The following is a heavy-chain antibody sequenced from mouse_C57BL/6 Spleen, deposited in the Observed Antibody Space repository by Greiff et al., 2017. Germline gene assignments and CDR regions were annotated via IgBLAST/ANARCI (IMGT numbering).Heavy chain of an antibody. Sequence: QVQLKESGPGLVQPSQSLSITCTVSGFSLTSYGVHWVRQSPGKGLEWLGVIWRGGSTDYNAAFMSRLSITKDNSKSQVFFKMNSLQADDTAIYYCAKNYYDYDGYAMDYWGQGTSVTVSS. J-gene: IGHJ4*01. CDR1: GFSLTSYG. V-gene: IGHV2-5*01. CDR3: AKNYYDYDGYAMDY. CDR2: IWRGGST. D-gene: IGHD2-4*01.